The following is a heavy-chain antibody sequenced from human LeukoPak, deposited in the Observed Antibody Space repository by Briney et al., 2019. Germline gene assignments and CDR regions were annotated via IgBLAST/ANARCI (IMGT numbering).Heavy chain of an antibody. V-gene: IGHV1-46*01. Sequence: ASVKVSCKALGNVFTADYIHWVRQAPGQGLEWMGRIIPSDGSTIHAQSFEGRLTMTRDTSTRTVVMELRSLRSDDTAVYCCARDGSHWDFDHWGQGTLVSVSS. J-gene: IGHJ4*02. CDR3: ARDGSHWDFDH. CDR1: GNVFTADY. CDR2: IIPSDGST. D-gene: IGHD7-27*01.